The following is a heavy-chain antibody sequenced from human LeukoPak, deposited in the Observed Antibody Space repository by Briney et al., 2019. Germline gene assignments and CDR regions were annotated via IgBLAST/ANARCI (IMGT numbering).Heavy chain of an antibody. CDR2: IYPGDSDT. V-gene: IGHV5-51*01. D-gene: IGHD2/OR15-2a*01. Sequence: GESLKISCKGSGYTFTNYWIGWVRQMPGKGLEFMGIIYPGDSDTRYSPSFQGQVTISVDKSINTAYLQWSSLKASDSAMYYCARAGYSNRWDGVDYWGQGTLITVSS. CDR1: GYTFTNYW. CDR3: ARAGYSNRWDGVDY. J-gene: IGHJ4*02.